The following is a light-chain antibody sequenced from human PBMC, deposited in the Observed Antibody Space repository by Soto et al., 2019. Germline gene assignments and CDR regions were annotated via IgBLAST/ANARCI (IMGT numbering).Light chain of an antibody. J-gene: IGKJ1*01. CDR3: LQYNNWPWT. Sequence: EVVMTQSPATLSLSPGGGATLSCRASQSVSGNLAWYQQTPGQVPRLLIYAASTRATGLPVRFSGSGSGPEFTLTISNLQPEDFAVYYCLQYNNWPWTFGQGTKVEIK. CDR1: QSVSGN. V-gene: IGKV3-15*01. CDR2: AAS.